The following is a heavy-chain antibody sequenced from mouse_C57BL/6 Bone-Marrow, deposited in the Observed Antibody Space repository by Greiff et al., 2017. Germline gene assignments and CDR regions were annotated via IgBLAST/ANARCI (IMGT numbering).Heavy chain of an antibody. D-gene: IGHD2-4*01. CDR1: GFTFSSYG. CDR3: ARLWITTGFDY. Sequence: EVQLVESGGDLVKPGGSLKLSCAASGFTFSSYGMSWVRQTPDKRLEWVATISSGGSYTYYPDSVKGRFTISRDNAKNTLYRQMSSLKSEDTAMYYCARLWITTGFDYWGQGTTLTVSS. CDR2: ISSGGSYT. V-gene: IGHV5-6*01. J-gene: IGHJ2*01.